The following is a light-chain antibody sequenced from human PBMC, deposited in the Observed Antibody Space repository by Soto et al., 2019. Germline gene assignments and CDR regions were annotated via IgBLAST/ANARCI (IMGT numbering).Light chain of an antibody. J-gene: IGLJ1*01. CDR2: EVI. CDR3: IAYTSDDVRYV. Sequence: QSALTQPASVSGTPGQSITISCTGSNSDVGIYDFVSWYQHHPGRAPKLIVSEVIHRPSGVSNRFSGYKSVNTASLTIAGLQSDDEGDYYCIAYTSDDVRYVFGPGTKVTV. CDR1: NSDVGIYDF. V-gene: IGLV2-14*01.